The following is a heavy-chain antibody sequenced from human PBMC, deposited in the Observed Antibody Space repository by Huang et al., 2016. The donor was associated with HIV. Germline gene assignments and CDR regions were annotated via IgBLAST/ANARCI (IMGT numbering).Heavy chain of an antibody. D-gene: IGHD1-1*01. J-gene: IGHJ4*02. CDR3: AKDSDYNWHHCDY. Sequence: EVQLLESGGGLVQPGGSLRLSFAASGFTFNSYAMSWVRPAPGKGLGWVSTIRGSGLTTYYADSVKGRFTISRDNAKNTLDLQINSLRAEDTAVYYCAKDSDYNWHHCDYWGQGNLVSVSS. V-gene: IGHV3-23*01. CDR2: IRGSGLTT. CDR1: GFTFNSYA.